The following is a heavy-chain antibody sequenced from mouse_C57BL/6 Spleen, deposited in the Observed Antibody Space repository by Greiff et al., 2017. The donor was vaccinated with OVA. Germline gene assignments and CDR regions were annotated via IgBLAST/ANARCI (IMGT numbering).Heavy chain of an antibody. Sequence: QVQLQQSGAELVKPGASVKLSCKASGYTFTSYWMQWVKQRPGQGLEWIGEIDPSDSYTNYNQKFKGKATLTVDTSSSTAYMQLSSLTSEDSAVYYCARRSLTGGFDYWGQGTTLTVSS. CDR1: GYTFTSYW. J-gene: IGHJ2*01. CDR2: IDPSDSYT. CDR3: ARRSLTGGFDY. D-gene: IGHD4-1*01. V-gene: IGHV1-50*01.